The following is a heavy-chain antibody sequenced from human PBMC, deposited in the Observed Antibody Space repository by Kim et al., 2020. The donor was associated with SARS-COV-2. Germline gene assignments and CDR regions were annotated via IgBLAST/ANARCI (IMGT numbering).Heavy chain of an antibody. Sequence: SVKVSCKASGGTFSSYAISWVRQAPGQGLEWMGGIIPIFGTANYAQKFQGRVTITADESTSTAYMELSSLRSEDTAVYYCAKGDKWENDYGDYLEYYYYYYGMYVWGQGTTVTVSS. J-gene: IGHJ6*02. CDR3: AKGDKWENDYGDYLEYYYYYYGMYV. V-gene: IGHV1-69*13. D-gene: IGHD4-17*01. CDR1: GGTFSSYA. CDR2: IIPIFGTA.